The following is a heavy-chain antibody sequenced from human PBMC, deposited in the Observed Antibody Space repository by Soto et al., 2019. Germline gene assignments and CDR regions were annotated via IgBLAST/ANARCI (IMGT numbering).Heavy chain of an antibody. J-gene: IGHJ4*02. CDR2: IRETGNT. CDR3: AKQQMGVIRALDY. V-gene: IGHV3-23*01. CDR1: GFTFSNYA. Sequence: PGGSLRLSCAASGFTFSNYAMSWIRQAPGKGLEWVSTIRETGNTYYADSVRGRFATSRDNSENTHYLQMSSLRAEDTAVYYCAKQQMGVIRALDYWGQGTLVTVSS. D-gene: IGHD1-26*01.